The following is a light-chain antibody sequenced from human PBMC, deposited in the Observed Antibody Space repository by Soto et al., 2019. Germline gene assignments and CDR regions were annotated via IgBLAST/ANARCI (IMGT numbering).Light chain of an antibody. CDR2: GAS. J-gene: IGKJ1*01. V-gene: IGKV3-15*01. CDR3: HQYNNWPQT. CDR1: QGVSSN. Sequence: ETVITQSPATLSVAPGERATLSCRASQGVSSNLAWSQQKPGQAPRLLIYGASTRATGIPARFGGSGSGTEFTLTISSLQSEDFAVYYCHQYNNWPQTFGQGTKVDIK.